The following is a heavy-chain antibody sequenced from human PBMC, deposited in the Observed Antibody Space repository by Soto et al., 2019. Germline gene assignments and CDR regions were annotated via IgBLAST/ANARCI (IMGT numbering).Heavy chain of an antibody. CDR3: ASRVRLGEFSLCPLVAFDI. CDR2: SIPIFGTA. Sequence: QVQLVQSGAEVKKPGSSVKVSCKASGGTFSSYAISWVRQAPGQGLEWMGGSIPIFGTANYAQKFQGRVTITEDESTSAVGMELRSLRAEDTAVYFCASRVRLGEFSLCPLVAFDIWGKGTMVTVS. D-gene: IGHD3-16*02. CDR1: GGTFSSYA. V-gene: IGHV1-69*12. J-gene: IGHJ3*02.